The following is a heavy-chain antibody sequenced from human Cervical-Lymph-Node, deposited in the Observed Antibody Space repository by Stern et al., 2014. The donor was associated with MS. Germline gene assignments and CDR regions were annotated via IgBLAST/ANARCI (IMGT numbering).Heavy chain of an antibody. D-gene: IGHD4-17*01. CDR1: GFTFSSYS. V-gene: IGHV3-21*01. CDR3: ARDQRGPTVTTVDY. CDR2: IRSSSSYI. J-gene: IGHJ4*02. Sequence: VQLVESGGGLVKPGGSLRLSCAASGFTFSSYSMNWVRQAPGKGLEWVSSIRSSSSYIYYADSVKGRFTISRDNAKNSLYLQMNSLRAEDTAVYYCARDQRGPTVTTVDYWGQGTLVTVSS.